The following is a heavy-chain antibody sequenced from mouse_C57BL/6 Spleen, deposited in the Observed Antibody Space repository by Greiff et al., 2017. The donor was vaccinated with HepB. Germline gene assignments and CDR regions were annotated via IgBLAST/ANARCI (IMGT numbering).Heavy chain of an antibody. V-gene: IGHV1-58*01. CDR3: VFYYDNDDGECYAMDY. Sequence: VQLKQSGAELVRPGSSVKMSCKTSGYTFTSYGINWVKQRPGQGLEWIGYIYIGNGYTEYNEKFKGKATLTSDTSSSTAYMQLSSLTSEDSAIYCGVFYYDNDDGECYAMDYWGQGTSVTVSS. CDR2: IYIGNGYT. CDR1: GYTFTSYG. J-gene: IGHJ4*01. D-gene: IGHD2-4*01.